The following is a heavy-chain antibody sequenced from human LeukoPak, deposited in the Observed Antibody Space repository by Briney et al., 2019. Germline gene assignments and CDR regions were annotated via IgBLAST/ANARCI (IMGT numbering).Heavy chain of an antibody. CDR1: GFTFSGYE. J-gene: IGHJ4*02. CDR2: ISTSGSTI. V-gene: IGHV3-48*03. CDR3: ARDRRAHN. Sequence: QPGGSLRLSCAASGFTFSGYEMNWVRQAPGKGLEWVPCISTSGSTIYYADSVKGRFTVSRDNAKNSLYLQMNSLRAEDTAVYYCARDRRAHNWGQGTLVTVSS.